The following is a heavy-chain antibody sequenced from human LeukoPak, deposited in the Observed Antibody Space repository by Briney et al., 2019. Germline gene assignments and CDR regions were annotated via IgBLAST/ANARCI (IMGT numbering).Heavy chain of an antibody. J-gene: IGHJ5*02. CDR1: GYTFTSYA. Sequence: ASVKVSCKASGYTFTSYAISWVRQAPGQGLEWMGWISAYNGNTNYAQKLQGRVTMTTDTSTSTAYMELRSLRSDDTAVYYCAREYSGYDPDPIQYWFDPWGQGTLVTVSS. D-gene: IGHD5-12*01. CDR2: ISAYNGNT. CDR3: AREYSGYDPDPIQYWFDP. V-gene: IGHV1-18*01.